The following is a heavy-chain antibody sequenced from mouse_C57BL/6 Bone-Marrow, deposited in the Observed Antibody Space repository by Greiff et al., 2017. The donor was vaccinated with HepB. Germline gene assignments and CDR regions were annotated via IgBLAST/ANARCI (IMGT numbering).Heavy chain of an antibody. V-gene: IGHV5-6*02. J-gene: IGHJ2*01. CDR3: ARRGPRYFDY. CDR1: GFTFSSYG. CDR2: ISSGGSYT. Sequence: EVKLVESGGDLVKPGGSLKLSCAASGFTFSSYGMSWVRQTPDKRLEWVATISSGGSYTYYPDSVKGRFTISRDNAKNTLYLQMSSLKSEYTAMYYCARRGPRYFDYWGQGTTLTVSS.